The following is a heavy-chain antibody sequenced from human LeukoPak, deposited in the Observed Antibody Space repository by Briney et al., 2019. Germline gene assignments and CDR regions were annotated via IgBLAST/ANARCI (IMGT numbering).Heavy chain of an antibody. J-gene: IGHJ2*01. CDR3: AKPKYDSSGPTKTKYWYFDL. Sequence: GGSLRLSCAASGFTFSSYAMSWVRQAPGKGLEWVSAIGGSGGSTYYADSVKGRFTISRDNSKNTLYLQMNSLRAEDTAVYYCAKPKYDSSGPTKTKYWYFDLWGRGTLVTVSS. V-gene: IGHV3-23*01. CDR1: GFTFSSYA. D-gene: IGHD3-22*01. CDR2: IGGSGGST.